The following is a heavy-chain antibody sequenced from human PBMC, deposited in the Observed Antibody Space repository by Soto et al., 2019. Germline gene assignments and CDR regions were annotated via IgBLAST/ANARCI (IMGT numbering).Heavy chain of an antibody. V-gene: IGHV5-51*01. D-gene: IGHD1-26*01. CDR3: ARYSGSYWHYLDF. CDR1: GYRFASHW. Sequence: PGESLKISCTGSGYRFASHWVAWVRQMPEKGLEWIGTIYPGDSDTKYSSAFRGHVTISADTSVSTAYLQWRSLEATDSAIYYCARYSGSYWHYLDFWGQGTLVTVSS. CDR2: IYPGDSDT. J-gene: IGHJ4*02.